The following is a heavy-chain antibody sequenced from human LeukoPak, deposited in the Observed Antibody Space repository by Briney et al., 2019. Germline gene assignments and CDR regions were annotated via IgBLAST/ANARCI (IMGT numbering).Heavy chain of an antibody. D-gene: IGHD5-18*01. Sequence: SETLSLTSTVSGGSISSYYWSWIRQPPGKGLEWIGYIYYSGSTNYNPSLKSRVTISVDTSKNQFSLKLSSVTAADTAVYYCARGREGYSYGWGYYYYMDVWGKGTTVTVSS. CDR3: ARGREGYSYGWGYYYYMDV. J-gene: IGHJ6*03. CDR2: IYYSGST. CDR1: GGSISSYY. V-gene: IGHV4-59*01.